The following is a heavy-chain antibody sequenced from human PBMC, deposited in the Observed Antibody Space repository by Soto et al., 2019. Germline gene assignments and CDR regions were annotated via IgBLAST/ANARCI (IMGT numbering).Heavy chain of an antibody. CDR3: ARDEDDYDYIWGSYRLGPSFDY. Sequence: GGSLRLSCAASGFTFSSYWMSWVRQAPGKGLEWVANIKQDGSERYYVDSVKGRFTISRDNAKNSLYLQMNSLRAEDTAVYYCARDEDDYDYIWGSYRLGPSFDYWGQGTLVTVSS. CDR2: IKQDGSER. D-gene: IGHD3-16*02. J-gene: IGHJ4*02. CDR1: GFTFSSYW. V-gene: IGHV3-7*01.